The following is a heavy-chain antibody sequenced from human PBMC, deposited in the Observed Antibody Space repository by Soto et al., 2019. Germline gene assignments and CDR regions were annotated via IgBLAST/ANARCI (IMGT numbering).Heavy chain of an antibody. CDR1: GFTFSSYS. CDR2: ISSSSSYI. J-gene: IGHJ4*02. V-gene: IGHV3-21*01. Sequence: EVQLVESGGGLVKPGGSLRLSCAASGFTFSSYSMNWVRQAPGKGLEWVSSISSSSSYIYYADSVKGRFTISRDNAKNPLSLQMNSLRAEDTAVYYCARDWGGEGTFDYWGQGTLVTVSS. D-gene: IGHD3-16*01. CDR3: ARDWGGEGTFDY.